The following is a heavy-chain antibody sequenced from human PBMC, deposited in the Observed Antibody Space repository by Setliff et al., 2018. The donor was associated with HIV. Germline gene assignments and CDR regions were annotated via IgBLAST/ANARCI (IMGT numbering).Heavy chain of an antibody. D-gene: IGHD6-6*01. Sequence: ASVKVSCKASGGTFNINAVTWVRQAPGQGLEWVGAIIPLFGTANYAQKFQGRVTITADDSTSTVYMEVRSLRSADTAVYYCSKVSEHRTSSGSFYYYMGVWGEGTTVTVSS. J-gene: IGHJ6*03. V-gene: IGHV1-69*13. CDR3: SKVSEHRTSSGSFYYYMGV. CDR1: GGTFNINA. CDR2: IIPLFGTA.